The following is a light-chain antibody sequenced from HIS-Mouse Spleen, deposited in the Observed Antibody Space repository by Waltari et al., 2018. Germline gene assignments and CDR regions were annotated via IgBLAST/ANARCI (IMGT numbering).Light chain of an antibody. Sequence: QSVLTQPPSASGTPGQRLTISCSAPTSNIGSTSVYWYQQLPGTAPKLLIYRNNQRPSGVPDRFSGSKSGTSASLAISGLRSEDEADYYCAAWDDSLSGVVFGGGTKLTVL. J-gene: IGLJ2*01. CDR3: AAWDDSLSGVV. V-gene: IGLV1-47*01. CDR2: RNN. CDR1: TSNIGSTS.